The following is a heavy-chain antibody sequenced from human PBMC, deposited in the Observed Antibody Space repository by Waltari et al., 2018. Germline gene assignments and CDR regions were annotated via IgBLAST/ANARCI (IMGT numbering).Heavy chain of an antibody. J-gene: IGHJ4*02. CDR2: IYPGDSDT. CDR3: ARHRPLYDFWSGYYRD. V-gene: IGHV5-51*01. D-gene: IGHD3-3*01. Sequence: EVQLVQSGAEVNKPGESLKISCKGSGYSFTSYWIGWVRQMPGKGLEWMGIIYPGDSDTRYSPSFQGQVTISADKSISTAYLQWSSLKASDTAMYYCARHRPLYDFWSGYYRDWGQGTLVTVSS. CDR1: GYSFTSYW.